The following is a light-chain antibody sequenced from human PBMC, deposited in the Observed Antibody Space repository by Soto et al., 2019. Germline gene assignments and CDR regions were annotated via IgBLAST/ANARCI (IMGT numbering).Light chain of an antibody. V-gene: IGKV1-5*01. CDR3: LQCKNSPIT. Sequence: DIQMTQSKSSLSVSVGDRVTITCWASQTISSWLAWYQQKPGKAPKRLIFAASSLQSGVPSRFSGSGSGTDFTLTISSLQPEDFATYYCLQCKNSPITFGQGTRLEIK. CDR1: QTISSW. J-gene: IGKJ5*01. CDR2: AAS.